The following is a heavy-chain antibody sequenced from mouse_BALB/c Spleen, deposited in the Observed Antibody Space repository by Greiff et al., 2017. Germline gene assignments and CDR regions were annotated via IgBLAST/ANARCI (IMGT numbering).Heavy chain of an antibody. V-gene: IGHV1S53*02. Sequence: QVQLKESDAELVKPGASVKISCKASGYTFTDHAIHWVKQKPEQGLEWIGYISPGNGDIKYNEKFKGKATLTADKSSSTAYMQLNSLTSEESAVYYYWYRYDEGPGYWGQGTTLTVSS. CDR2: ISPGNGDI. D-gene: IGHD2-12*01. J-gene: IGHJ2*01. CDR1: GYTFTDHA. CDR3: WYRYDEGPGY.